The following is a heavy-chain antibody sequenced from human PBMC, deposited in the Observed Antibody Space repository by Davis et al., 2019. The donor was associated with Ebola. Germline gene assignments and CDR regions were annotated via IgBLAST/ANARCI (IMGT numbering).Heavy chain of an antibody. Sequence: MPPQTLSLTCTLSGYSISSGFSWGWIRQPPGKGLEWIGSIYHSGSTNYSPSLKRRVTISADTSKNQFSLRLNSMTAADTAVYYCARGDSYDDPSGYYAGPEAPDHWGQGTMVSVSS. CDR3: ARGDSYDDPSGYYAGPEAPDH. CDR1: GYSISSGFS. V-gene: IGHV4-38-2*02. D-gene: IGHD3-22*01. J-gene: IGHJ4*02. CDR2: IYHSGST.